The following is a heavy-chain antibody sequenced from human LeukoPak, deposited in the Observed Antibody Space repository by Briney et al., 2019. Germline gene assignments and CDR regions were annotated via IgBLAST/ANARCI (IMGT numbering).Heavy chain of an antibody. Sequence: GGSLRLSCAGSGFTFSSYSMNWVRQAPGKGLEWVSSITSSGIYTYYADSVKGRFTISRDNAKNSLYLQMNSLRAEDTAVYYCARERGYSGYDWSWGQGTLVTVSS. D-gene: IGHD5-12*01. CDR1: GFTFSSYS. CDR3: ARERGYSGYDWS. V-gene: IGHV3-21*01. J-gene: IGHJ5*02. CDR2: ITSSGIYT.